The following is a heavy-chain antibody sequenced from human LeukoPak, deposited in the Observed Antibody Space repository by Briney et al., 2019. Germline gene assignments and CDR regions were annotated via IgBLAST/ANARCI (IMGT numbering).Heavy chain of an antibody. J-gene: IGHJ6*04. CDR3: AELGITIIGGV. V-gene: IGHV3-23*01. CDR1: GFTFSSYD. CDR2: ISGSGGST. Sequence: PGGSLRLSCAASGFTFSSYDMSWVRQAPGKGLEWVSAISGSGGSTYYADSVKGRFTISRDNAKNSLYLQMNSLRAEDTAVYYCAELGITIIGGVWGKGTTVTISS. D-gene: IGHD3-10*02.